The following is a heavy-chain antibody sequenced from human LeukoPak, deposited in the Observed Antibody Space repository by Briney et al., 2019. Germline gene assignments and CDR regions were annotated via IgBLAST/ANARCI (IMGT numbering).Heavy chain of an antibody. CDR3: ARGLAYDSGGYNDY. Sequence: PSETLSLTCAVYGGSFSGYYWSWIRQPPGKGLEWIGEINHSGSTNYNPSLKSRVTISVDTSKNQFSLKLSSVTAADTAVYYCARGLAYDSGGYNDYWGQGTLVTVSS. CDR1: GGSFSGYY. D-gene: IGHD3-22*01. V-gene: IGHV4-34*01. J-gene: IGHJ4*02. CDR2: INHSGST.